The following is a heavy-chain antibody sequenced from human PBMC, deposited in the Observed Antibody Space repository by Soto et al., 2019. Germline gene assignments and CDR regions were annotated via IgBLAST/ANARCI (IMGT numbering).Heavy chain of an antibody. CDR3: ATSSDTGYIFDF. CDR1: GFAFSSYW. Sequence: GGSLRLSCAASGFAFSSYWMSWVRQAPGKGLEWVANIKKDGSEEYYVDSVKGRFTISRDSAKNSLYLQMNSLRAEDTAVYYCATSSDTGYIFDFWGQGTLVTVSS. D-gene: IGHD3-9*01. J-gene: IGHJ4*02. V-gene: IGHV3-7*01. CDR2: IKKDGSEE.